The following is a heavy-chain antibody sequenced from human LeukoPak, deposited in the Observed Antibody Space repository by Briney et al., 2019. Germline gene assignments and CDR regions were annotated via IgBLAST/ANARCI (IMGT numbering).Heavy chain of an antibody. CDR3: ARLGKWLRPVDY. V-gene: IGHV4-4*02. CDR1: GGSISSSNW. CDR2: IYHSGST. D-gene: IGHD5-12*01. J-gene: IGHJ4*02. Sequence: SETLSLTCAVSGGSISSSNWWSWVRQPPGKGLEWIGEIYHSGSTNYNPSLKSRVTISVDTSKNQFSLKLSSVTAADTAVYYCARLGKWLRPVDYWGQGTLVTVSS.